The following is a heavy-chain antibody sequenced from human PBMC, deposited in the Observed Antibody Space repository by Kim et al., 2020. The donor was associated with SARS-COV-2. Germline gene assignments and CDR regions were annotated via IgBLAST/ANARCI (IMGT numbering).Heavy chain of an antibody. V-gene: IGHV1-69*13. CDR2: IIPIFGTA. Sequence: SVKVSCKASGGTISSYAISWVRQAPGQGLEWMGGIIPIFGTANYAQKFQGRVTITADESTSTAYMELSSLRSEDTAVYYCATKYTGYYYDSSGYFPFDYWGQGTLVTVSS. D-gene: IGHD3-22*01. J-gene: IGHJ4*02. CDR1: GGTISSYA. CDR3: ATKYTGYYYDSSGYFPFDY.